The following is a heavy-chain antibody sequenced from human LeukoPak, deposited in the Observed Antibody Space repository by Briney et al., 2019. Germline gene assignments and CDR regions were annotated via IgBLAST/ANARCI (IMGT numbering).Heavy chain of an antibody. J-gene: IGHJ3*02. CDR1: GFTFSSYS. CDR3: ARERDDYIRVFNDAFDI. CDR2: ISSSSSYI. D-gene: IGHD3-16*01. V-gene: IGHV3-21*01. Sequence: GGSLRLSCAASGFTFSSYSMNWVRQAPGKGLEWVSSISSSSSYIYYADSVKGRFTISRDNAKNSLYLQMSSLRAEDTAVYYCARERDDYIRVFNDAFDIWGQGTMVTVSS.